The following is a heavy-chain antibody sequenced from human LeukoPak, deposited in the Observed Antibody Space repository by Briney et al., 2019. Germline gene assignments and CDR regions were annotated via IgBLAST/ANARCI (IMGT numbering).Heavy chain of an antibody. CDR2: IKQDGSEK. CDR1: GFTFSSYW. J-gene: IGHJ4*02. Sequence: GGSLRLSCAASGFTFSSYWMSWVRQAPGKGLEWVANIKQDGSEKYYVDSVRGRFTISRDNAKNSLYLQMNSLTAEDTAVYYCVRESYSRGDFNWGQGTLVSVSS. D-gene: IGHD2-21*01. V-gene: IGHV3-7*01. CDR3: VRESYSRGDFN.